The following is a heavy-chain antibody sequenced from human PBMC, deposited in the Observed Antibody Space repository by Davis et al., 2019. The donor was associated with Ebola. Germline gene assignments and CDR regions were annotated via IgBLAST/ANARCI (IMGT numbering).Heavy chain of an antibody. J-gene: IGHJ2*01. CDR1: GFTFTDYW. Sequence: PGGSLRLSCAASGFTFTDYWMVWVRQAPGKGLVWVSRIKGDGTGISYADSVKGRFTITRDNAKNTLYLQMNSLRAEDTAVYYCARVLAARPWYFDLWGRGTLVTVSS. CDR2: IKGDGTGI. D-gene: IGHD6-6*01. V-gene: IGHV3-74*01. CDR3: ARVLAARPWYFDL.